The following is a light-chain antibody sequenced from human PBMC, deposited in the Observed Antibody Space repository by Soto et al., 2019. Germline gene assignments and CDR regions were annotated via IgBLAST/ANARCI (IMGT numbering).Light chain of an antibody. V-gene: IGLV2-14*01. J-gene: IGLJ2*01. CDR2: EVS. CDR3: SSYTSTNTQVI. Sequence: QSALTQPRSVSGSPGQSVTISCTGTSSDVGGYNHVSWYQQHPGKAPKLMISEVSNRPSGVSHRFSGSKSGNTASLTISGLQTEDEADYYCSSYTSTNTQVIFGGGTKLTVL. CDR1: SSDVGGYNH.